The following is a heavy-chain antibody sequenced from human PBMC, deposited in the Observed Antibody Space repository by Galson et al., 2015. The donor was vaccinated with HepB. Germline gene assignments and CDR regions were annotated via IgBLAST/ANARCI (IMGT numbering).Heavy chain of an antibody. CDR1: GFTFSSYA. V-gene: IGHV3-30-3*01. Sequence: LRLSCAASGFTFSSYAMHWVRQAPGKGLEWVAVISYDGSNKYYADSVKGRFTISRDNSKNTLYLQMNSLRAEDTAVYYCARDAWSGYNYVSYYYYYMDVWGKGTTVTVSS. J-gene: IGHJ6*03. CDR3: ARDAWSGYNYVSYYYYYMDV. CDR2: ISYDGSNK. D-gene: IGHD3-3*01.